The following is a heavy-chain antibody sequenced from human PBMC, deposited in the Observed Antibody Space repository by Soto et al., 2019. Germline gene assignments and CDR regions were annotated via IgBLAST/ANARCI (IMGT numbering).Heavy chain of an antibody. CDR1: GYTFTGYY. Sequence: ASVKVSCKASGYTFTGYYMHWVRQAPGQGLEWMGWINPNSGGTNYAQKFQGRVTMTRDTSINTAYMELSRLRSDDTAVYYCARVIVGATTGDAFDIWGQGTMVTVSS. V-gene: IGHV1-2*02. CDR2: INPNSGGT. CDR3: ARVIVGATTGDAFDI. J-gene: IGHJ3*02. D-gene: IGHD1-26*01.